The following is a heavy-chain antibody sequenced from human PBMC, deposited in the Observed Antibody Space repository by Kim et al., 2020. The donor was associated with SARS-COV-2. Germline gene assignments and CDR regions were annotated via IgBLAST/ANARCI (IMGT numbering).Heavy chain of an antibody. V-gene: IGHV4-61*01. J-gene: IGHJ4*02. CDR3: ARSGVGATLRKFDY. Sequence: SETLSLTCTVSGGSVSSGSYYWSWIRQPPGKGLEWIGYIYYSGSTNYNPSLKSRVTISVDTSKNQFSLKLSSVTAADTAVYYCARSGVGATLRKFDYWGQGTLVTVSS. D-gene: IGHD1-26*01. CDR1: GGSVSSGSYY. CDR2: IYYSGST.